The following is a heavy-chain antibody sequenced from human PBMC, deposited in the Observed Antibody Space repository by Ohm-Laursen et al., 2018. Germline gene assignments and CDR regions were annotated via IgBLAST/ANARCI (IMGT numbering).Heavy chain of an antibody. CDR3: ARDSTDWYLFDYGMDV. D-gene: IGHD3-9*01. CDR2: INPKSGGT. Sequence: GASVKVSCNASGYTFTGYYMHWVRQAPGQGLEWMGWINPKSGGTNSAQKFQGRVTMTRDTSISTAYMELSRLRSDDTAVYYCARDSTDWYLFDYGMDVWGQGTTVTVSS. CDR1: GYTFTGYY. J-gene: IGHJ6*02. V-gene: IGHV1-2*02.